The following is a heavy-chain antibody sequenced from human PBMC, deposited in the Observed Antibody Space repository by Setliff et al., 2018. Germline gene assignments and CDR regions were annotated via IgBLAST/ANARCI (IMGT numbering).Heavy chain of an antibody. CDR1: GFTFSSYS. D-gene: IGHD3-10*01. Sequence: GGSLRLSCAASGFTFSSYSMNWVRQAPGKGLEWVSSISSSSSYIYYADSVKGRFTISRDNAKNSVYLQMNSLRAEDTAVYYCVRDLHFGSGTSPFYYYNGMDVWGHGTTVTVSS. CDR3: VRDLHFGSGTSPFYYYNGMDV. V-gene: IGHV3-21*01. J-gene: IGHJ6*02. CDR2: ISSSSSYI.